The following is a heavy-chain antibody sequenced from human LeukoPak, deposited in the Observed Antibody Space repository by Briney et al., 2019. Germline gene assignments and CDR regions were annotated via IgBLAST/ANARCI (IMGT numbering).Heavy chain of an antibody. Sequence: GGSLRLSCAASGFTFSSYEMNWVRQAPGKGLEGVSYISSSGATTYYADSVKGRFTISRDNAKNSLYVQMNSLRAEDTAVYYWARGRPRMLWGQGTLVTVSS. V-gene: IGHV3-48*03. D-gene: IGHD2-8*01. J-gene: IGHJ4*02. CDR3: ARGRPRML. CDR1: GFTFSSYE. CDR2: ISSSGATT.